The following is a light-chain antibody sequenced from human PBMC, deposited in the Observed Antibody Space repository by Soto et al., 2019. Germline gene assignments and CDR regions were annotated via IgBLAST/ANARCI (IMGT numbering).Light chain of an antibody. Sequence: QSALTQPASVSGSPGQSITISCTGTSSDVGNYKYVSWYQQHPGKAPKLMIYGVSNRPSGVSNRFSGSKSGNTASLTISGLQAEDEADYYCSSYTSSDTLVVFGGGTKLTVL. CDR1: SSDVGNYKY. J-gene: IGLJ3*02. V-gene: IGLV2-14*03. CDR2: GVS. CDR3: SSYTSSDTLVV.